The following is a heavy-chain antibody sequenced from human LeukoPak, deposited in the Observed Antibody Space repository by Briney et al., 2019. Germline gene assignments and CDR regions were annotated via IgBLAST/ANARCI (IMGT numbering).Heavy chain of an antibody. V-gene: IGHV3-30*02. CDR1: GFTFSSYG. CDR2: IRYDGSNK. J-gene: IGHJ4*02. D-gene: IGHD3-22*01. CDR3: AKQLHASDSSGYYADALDY. Sequence: GGSLRLSCAASGFTFSSYGMHWVRQAPGKGLEWVAFIRYDGSNKYYADSVKGRFTISRDNSKNTLYLQMNSLRAEDTAVYYCAKQLHASDSSGYYADALDYWGQGTLVTVSS.